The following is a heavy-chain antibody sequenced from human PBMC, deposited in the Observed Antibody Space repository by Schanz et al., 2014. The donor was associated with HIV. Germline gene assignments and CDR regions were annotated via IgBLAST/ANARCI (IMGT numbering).Heavy chain of an antibody. CDR2: ISPDGDTQ. Sequence: QGQLVESGGGVVRPGRSLRLSCTATGFTFNVYGMHWVRQAPGKGLEWVARISPDGDTQHYADSLKGRFTISRDNSKNTPYLKMNSLRAEDTAVYYCAKGGRDILSYYGMDVWGQGTTVTVSS. CDR3: AKGGRDILSYYGMDV. D-gene: IGHD2-15*01. J-gene: IGHJ6*02. V-gene: IGHV3-30*18. CDR1: GFTFNVYG.